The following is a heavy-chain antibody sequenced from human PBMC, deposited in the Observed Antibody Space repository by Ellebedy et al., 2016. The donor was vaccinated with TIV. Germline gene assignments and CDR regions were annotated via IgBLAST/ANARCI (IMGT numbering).Heavy chain of an antibody. V-gene: IGHV3-66*01. CDR3: ARDPGGWGDYGYNWFDP. CDR2: IYSDGGT. D-gene: IGHD3-16*01. CDR1: GFTVSSFF. J-gene: IGHJ5*02. Sequence: GESLKISCTASGFTVSSFFMSWVRQAPGKGLEWVSVIYSDGGTNYTDAVKGRFTMSRDSSDNTLSLQMNRLRVEDTAVDDCARDPGGWGDYGYNWFDPWGQGTLVTVSS.